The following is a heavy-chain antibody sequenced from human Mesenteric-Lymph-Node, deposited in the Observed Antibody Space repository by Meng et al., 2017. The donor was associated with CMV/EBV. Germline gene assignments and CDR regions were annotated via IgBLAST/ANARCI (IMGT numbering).Heavy chain of an antibody. Sequence: ASGYPFTGYYMHWVRRTPGQRLAWMGRISPSSGGANYAQKFQGKVTMTRDTSISTAYMELNRLRSNDAAVYYCARDPEACGSGWVDYWGQGTLVTVSS. CDR2: ISPSSGGA. J-gene: IGHJ4*02. D-gene: IGHD6-25*01. V-gene: IGHV1-2*06. CDR3: ARDPEACGSGWVDY. CDR1: GYPFTGYY.